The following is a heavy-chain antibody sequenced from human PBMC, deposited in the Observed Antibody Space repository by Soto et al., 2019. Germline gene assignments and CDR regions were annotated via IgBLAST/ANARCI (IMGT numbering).Heavy chain of an antibody. CDR1: GDTFNFYS. Sequence: QVQLVQSGAEVKRPGSSVKVSCKASGDTFNFYSINWVRQAPGVGLEWVGRVNPILSMSNYAQRVQGRVTMHADKSTSTAYMELRSLRSEDTAIYYCASSYGSGYRAFDYWGQGALVTVSS. J-gene: IGHJ4*02. D-gene: IGHD3-10*01. CDR3: ASSYGSGYRAFDY. V-gene: IGHV1-69*02. CDR2: VNPILSMS.